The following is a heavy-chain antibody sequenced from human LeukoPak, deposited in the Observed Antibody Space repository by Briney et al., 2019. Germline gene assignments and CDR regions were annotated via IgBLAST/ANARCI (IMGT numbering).Heavy chain of an antibody. CDR1: GFTFSSYW. CDR3: ARGLSGYSSSLGY. Sequence: GGSLTLSCAVSGFTFSSYWMHWVRQAPGKGLVWVSRINSDGSSTSYADSVKGRFTISRDNAKNTLYLQMDSLRVEDTAVYYCARGLSGYSSSLGYWGQGTLVTVSS. CDR2: INSDGSST. J-gene: IGHJ4*02. D-gene: IGHD6-6*01. V-gene: IGHV3-74*01.